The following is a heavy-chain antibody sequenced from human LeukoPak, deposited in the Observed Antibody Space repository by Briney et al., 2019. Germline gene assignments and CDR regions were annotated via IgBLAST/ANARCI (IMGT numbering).Heavy chain of an antibody. CDR1: GFSFSSYA. Sequence: GGSLRLSCAASGFSFSSYAMIWVRQAPGKGLEWVSHISHDGGSTYYADSVKGRFTISRDNSKNTLYLQMSGLKDEDTAIYYCAKVKFYFDNWGQGTLVTVSS. CDR2: ISHDGGST. J-gene: IGHJ4*02. CDR3: AKVKFYFDN. V-gene: IGHV3-23*01.